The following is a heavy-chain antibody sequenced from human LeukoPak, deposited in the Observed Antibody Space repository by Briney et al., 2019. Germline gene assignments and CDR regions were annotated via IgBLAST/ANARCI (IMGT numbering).Heavy chain of an antibody. V-gene: IGHV3-7*01. CDR1: GFTFSSYW. CDR2: IKQDGSEK. CDR3: ARDEYGDYTGIFDY. J-gene: IGHJ4*02. D-gene: IGHD4-17*01. Sequence: GGSLRLSCAASGFTFSSYWMSWVRQTPGKGLEWVANIKQDGSEKYYVDSVKGRFTISRDNAKNSLYLQMNSLRAEDTAVYYCARDEYGDYTGIFDYWGQGTLVTVSS.